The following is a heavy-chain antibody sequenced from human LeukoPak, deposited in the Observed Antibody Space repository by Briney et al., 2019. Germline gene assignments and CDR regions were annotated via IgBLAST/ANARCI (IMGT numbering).Heavy chain of an antibody. D-gene: IGHD2-15*01. Sequence: PGGSLRLSCAASGFTFSSYGMHWVRQAPGKGLERVAFIRYDGSNKYYADSVKGRFTISRDNSKNTLYLQMNSLRAEDTAVYYCARFVVVVAATDYWGQGTLVTVSS. CDR2: IRYDGSNK. J-gene: IGHJ4*02. CDR3: ARFVVVVAATDY. V-gene: IGHV3-30*02. CDR1: GFTFSSYG.